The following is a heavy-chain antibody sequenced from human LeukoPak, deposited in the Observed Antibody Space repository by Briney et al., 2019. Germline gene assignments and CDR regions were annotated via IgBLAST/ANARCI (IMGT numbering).Heavy chain of an antibody. V-gene: IGHV3-30*02. CDR3: GREQSAYYVHAFDP. CDR2: KQNDGGTT. Sequence: GGSLRLSCAASGFTFSSYWMHWVRQAPGKGLEWVAFKQNDGGTTFYAESVKGRFTISRDNSKNTLFLQMNSLRTDDTAVYYCGREQSAYYVHAFDPWGQGTLVTVSS. D-gene: IGHD3-3*01. J-gene: IGHJ5*02. CDR1: GFTFSSYW.